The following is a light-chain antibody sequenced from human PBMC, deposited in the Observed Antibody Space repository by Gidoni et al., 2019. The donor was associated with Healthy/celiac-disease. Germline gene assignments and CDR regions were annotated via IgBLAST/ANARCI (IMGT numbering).Light chain of an antibody. CDR1: QSVNSSY. Sequence: IVLTQSPGTLSLSPGERATLSCRASQSVNSSYLAWYQQKPGQAPRLLIYGASSRATGIPDRFSGSGSGTDFTLTISRLEPEDFAVYYCQQYGSSLLTFGGGTKVEIK. J-gene: IGKJ4*01. CDR3: QQYGSSLLT. V-gene: IGKV3-20*01. CDR2: GAS.